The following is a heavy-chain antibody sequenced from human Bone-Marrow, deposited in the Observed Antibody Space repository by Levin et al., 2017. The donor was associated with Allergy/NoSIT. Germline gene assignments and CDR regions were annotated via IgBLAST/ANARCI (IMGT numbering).Heavy chain of an antibody. V-gene: IGHV3-9*01. J-gene: IGHJ5*02. CDR1: GFTFDDYA. D-gene: IGHD4-17*01. Sequence: PGGSLRLSCAASGFTFDDYAMHWVRQAPGKGLEWVSGISWNSGSIGYADSVKGRFTISRDNAKNSLYLQMNSLRAEDTALYYCAKDIGNYGDWGGGWFDPWGQGTLVTVSS. CDR3: AKDIGNYGDWGGGWFDP. CDR2: ISWNSGSI.